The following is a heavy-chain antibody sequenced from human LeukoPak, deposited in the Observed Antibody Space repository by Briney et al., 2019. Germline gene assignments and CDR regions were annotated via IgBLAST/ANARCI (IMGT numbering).Heavy chain of an antibody. J-gene: IGHJ5*02. CDR2: INPNSGDT. CDR1: GYTFTGYY. Sequence: ASVMVSCKASGYTFTGYYIHWVRQAPGQGLEWMGWINPNSGDTNYAQKFQDRVTLTRDTSISTVYMELTSLRRDHTAVYYCARPNGDYYNWFDPWGQGTLVTVSS. D-gene: IGHD4-17*01. V-gene: IGHV1-2*02. CDR3: ARPNGDYYNWFDP.